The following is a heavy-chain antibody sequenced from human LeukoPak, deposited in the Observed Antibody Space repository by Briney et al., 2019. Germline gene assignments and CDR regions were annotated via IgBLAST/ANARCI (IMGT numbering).Heavy chain of an antibody. D-gene: IGHD6-13*01. Sequence: KPSETLSLTCTVSGGSISPHSWSWIRQPPGKGLESVGFIYNSGGSDYNPSLNSRLTMSVDTSKNQLSLKLRSVTAADTAVYYCARRYSSSWYGMDVWGQGTTVTVSS. V-gene: IGHV4-59*08. CDR1: GGSISPHS. CDR3: ARRYSSSWYGMDV. J-gene: IGHJ6*02. CDR2: IYNSGGS.